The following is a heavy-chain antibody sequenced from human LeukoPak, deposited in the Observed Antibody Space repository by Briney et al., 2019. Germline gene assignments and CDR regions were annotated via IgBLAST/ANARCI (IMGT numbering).Heavy chain of an antibody. Sequence: SETLSLTCTVSGGSISSYYWSWIRQPPGKGLEWIGYIYNSGSTNYNPSLKGRVTISVDTSKNQFSLKLSSVTAADTAVYYCARGDYVWGSCRYSNAFDIWGQGTMVTVSS. CDR1: GGSISSYY. CDR2: IYNSGST. V-gene: IGHV4-59*01. D-gene: IGHD3-16*02. J-gene: IGHJ3*02. CDR3: ARGDYVWGSCRYSNAFDI.